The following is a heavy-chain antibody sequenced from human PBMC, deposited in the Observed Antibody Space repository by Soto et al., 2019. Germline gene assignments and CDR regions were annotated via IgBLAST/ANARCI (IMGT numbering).Heavy chain of an antibody. CDR3: ARSIVVVTALDY. Sequence: GASVKVSCKASGYTFTNYAMQWVRQAPGQRPEWMGWINAGNGNTKYSQKFQGRVTITRDTSASTAYMELSSLRSEDTAVYYCARSIVVVTALDYWGQGTLVTVSS. D-gene: IGHD2-21*02. CDR2: INAGNGNT. J-gene: IGHJ4*02. V-gene: IGHV1-3*01. CDR1: GYTFTNYA.